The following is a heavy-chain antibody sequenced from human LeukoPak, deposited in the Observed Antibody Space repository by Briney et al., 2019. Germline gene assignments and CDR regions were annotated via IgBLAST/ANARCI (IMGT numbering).Heavy chain of an antibody. CDR2: IIPIFGTA. D-gene: IGHD3-10*01. Sequence: SVKVSCKASGGTFSSYAISWVRQAPGQGLEWMGRIIPIFGTANYAQKFQGRVTITTDESTSTAYMELSSLRSEDTAVYYCAREGPYGSGSYFALDYWGQGTLVTVSS. V-gene: IGHV1-69*05. CDR1: GGTFSSYA. CDR3: AREGPYGSGSYFALDY. J-gene: IGHJ4*02.